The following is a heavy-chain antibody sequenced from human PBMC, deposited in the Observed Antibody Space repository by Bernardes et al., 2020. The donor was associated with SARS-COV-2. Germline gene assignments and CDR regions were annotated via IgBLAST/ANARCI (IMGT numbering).Heavy chain of an antibody. CDR1: GGFFSDYY. CDR2: INHSENT. Sequence: SETLSLTRAVYGGFFSDYYWTWIRQSPGKGLEWIAEINHSENTNYNPSLRSRVTMSVDTSKNQFSLELRSVTAADTAVYYCARAAYDAGGYYGLDYWGQGTLVTVSS. CDR3: ARAAYDAGGYYGLDY. J-gene: IGHJ4*02. V-gene: IGHV4-34*01. D-gene: IGHD3-22*01.